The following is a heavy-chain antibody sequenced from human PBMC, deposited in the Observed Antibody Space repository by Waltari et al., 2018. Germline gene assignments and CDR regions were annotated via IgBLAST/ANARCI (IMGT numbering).Heavy chain of an antibody. CDR1: GFTVSSNY. D-gene: IGHD4-17*01. Sequence: EVQLVESGGGLVQPGGSLRLSCAASGFTVSSNYMSWVRQAPGKGLGWVSVIYSGGSTYYADSVKGRFTISRHNSKNTLYLQMNSLRAEDTAVYYCARENYGDRGYFDYWGQGTLVTVSS. J-gene: IGHJ4*02. CDR2: IYSGGST. CDR3: ARENYGDRGYFDY. V-gene: IGHV3-53*04.